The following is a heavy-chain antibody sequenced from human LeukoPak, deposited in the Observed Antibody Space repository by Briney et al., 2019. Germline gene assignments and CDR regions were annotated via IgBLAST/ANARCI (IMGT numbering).Heavy chain of an antibody. CDR3: ARQGWLQLPFGS. CDR1: GGSISSYY. CDR2: IYYSGST. V-gene: IGHV4-59*08. D-gene: IGHD5-24*01. J-gene: IGHJ5*02. Sequence: SETLSLTCTVSGGSISSYYWSWIRQPPGKGLEWIGYIYYSGSTNYNPSLKSRVTISVDTSKNQFSLKLSSVTAADTAVYYCARQGWLQLPFGSWGQGTLVTVSS.